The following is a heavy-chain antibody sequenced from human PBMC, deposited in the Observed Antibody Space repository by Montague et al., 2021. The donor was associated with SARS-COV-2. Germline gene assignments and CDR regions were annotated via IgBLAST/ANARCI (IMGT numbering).Heavy chain of an antibody. CDR1: GISLSTSGVG. CDR3: APLGFDSRSYYTPHNWFDP. D-gene: IGHD3-10*01. J-gene: IGHJ5*02. Sequence: PALVKPTQTLTLTCTFSGISLSTSGVGVAWIRRPPGKALEWPALIYWDDDERYSPSMRSRLTITKDTSENQVVLRMTNMDPMDTATYYCAPLGFDSRSYYTPHNWFDPWGQGILVTVSS. V-gene: IGHV2-5*02. CDR2: IYWDDDE.